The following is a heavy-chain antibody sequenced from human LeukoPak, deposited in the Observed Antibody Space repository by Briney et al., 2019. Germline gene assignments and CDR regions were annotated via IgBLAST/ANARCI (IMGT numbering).Heavy chain of an antibody. V-gene: IGHV3-53*01. CDR2: IYSGGST. Sequence: PGGSLRLSCAASGFTVSSNYISWVRQAPGKGLEWVSIIYSGGSTFYADSVKGRFNISRDNSKNTLYLQMNSLRAEDTAVYYCARGGSYLCAFDIWGQGTMVTVSS. D-gene: IGHD1-26*01. J-gene: IGHJ3*02. CDR3: ARGGSYLCAFDI. CDR1: GFTVSSNY.